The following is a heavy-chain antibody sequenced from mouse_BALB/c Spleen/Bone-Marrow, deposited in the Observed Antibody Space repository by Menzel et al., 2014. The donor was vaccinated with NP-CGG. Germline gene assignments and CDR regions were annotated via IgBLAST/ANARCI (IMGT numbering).Heavy chain of an antibody. J-gene: IGHJ2*01. D-gene: IGHD2-1*01. V-gene: IGHV1-54*01. CDR1: GYAFTNYL. CDR3: ARIYYGNYY. CDR2: INPGSGGT. Sequence: QVQLQQSGAELVRPGTSVKVSCKASGYAFTNYLIEWVKQRPGQGLVWIGVINPGSGGTNYNEKFKGKATLTAVKSSSTAYMQLSSLTSDDSAVYFCARIYYGNYYWGQGTTLTVSS.